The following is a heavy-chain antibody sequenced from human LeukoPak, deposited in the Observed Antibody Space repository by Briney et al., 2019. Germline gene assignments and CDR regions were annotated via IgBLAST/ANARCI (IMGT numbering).Heavy chain of an antibody. CDR3: AKRVGATNIDY. CDR1: GFTFSDYG. D-gene: IGHD1-26*01. CDR2: IRYDGSAK. V-gene: IGHV3-30*02. Sequence: GGSLRLSCVGSGFTFSDYGMHWVRQAPGKGLEWVAFIRYDGSAKYYADYVKGRFTISRDNSKDTLYLQMNSLRAEDTAVYYCAKRVGATNIDYWGQGTLVTVSS. J-gene: IGHJ4*02.